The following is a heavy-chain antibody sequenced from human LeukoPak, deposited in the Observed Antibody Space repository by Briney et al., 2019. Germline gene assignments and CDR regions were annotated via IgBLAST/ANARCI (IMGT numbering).Heavy chain of an antibody. CDR3: ARGEDAVATIFYYCYCGMDG. CDR1: GGSFIGYY. J-gene: IGHJ6*04. Sequence: PSEAPPLPCAAAGGSFIGYYWSRCLQPPAKGLEWIGEIINSGSSNYYPSLHRRGTISVDTTKNQYSLQLITVTAADADVYDCARGEDAVATIFYYCYCGMDGLGKGATVTDPS. D-gene: IGHD5-12*01. CDR2: IINSGSS. V-gene: IGHV4-34*01.